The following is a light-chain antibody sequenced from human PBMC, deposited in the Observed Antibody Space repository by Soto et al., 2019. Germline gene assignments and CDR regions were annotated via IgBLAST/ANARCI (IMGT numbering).Light chain of an antibody. Sequence: DIQMTQSPSTLSASVGDRVTITCRASQSISSWLAWYQQKPGKAPKLLIYKASSLESGVPSRFSGSGSGTEFTLTISSLQPDDFATDYCQQYNSYPEFGQGTKVEIK. CDR1: QSISSW. J-gene: IGKJ1*01. V-gene: IGKV1-5*03. CDR3: QQYNSYPE. CDR2: KAS.